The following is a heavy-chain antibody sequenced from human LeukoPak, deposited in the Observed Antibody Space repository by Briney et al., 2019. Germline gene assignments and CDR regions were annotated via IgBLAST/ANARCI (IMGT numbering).Heavy chain of an antibody. CDR3: AKEAYYYDSSGYYRPFDY. CDR1: GFTVSSNY. D-gene: IGHD3-22*01. Sequence: GGSLRLSCAASGFTVSSNYMTWVRQAPGKGLEWVSAISGSGGSTYYADSVKGRFTISRDNSKNTLYLQMNSLRAEDTAVYYCAKEAYYYDSSGYYRPFDYWGQGTLVTVSS. CDR2: ISGSGGST. V-gene: IGHV3-23*01. J-gene: IGHJ4*02.